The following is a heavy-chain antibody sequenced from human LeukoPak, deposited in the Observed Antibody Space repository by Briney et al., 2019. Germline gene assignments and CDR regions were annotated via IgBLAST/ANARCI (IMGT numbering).Heavy chain of an antibody. V-gene: IGHV3-30-3*01. D-gene: IGHD2-2*01. Sequence: PGGSLRLSCAASGFTFSSYAMHWVRQAPGKGLEWVAVISYDGSNKYYADSVKGRFTISRDNSKNTLYLQMNSLRAEDTAVYYCARDPAGGVPAAMNADYWGQGTLVTVSS. J-gene: IGHJ4*02. CDR3: ARDPAGGVPAAMNADY. CDR1: GFTFSSYA. CDR2: ISYDGSNK.